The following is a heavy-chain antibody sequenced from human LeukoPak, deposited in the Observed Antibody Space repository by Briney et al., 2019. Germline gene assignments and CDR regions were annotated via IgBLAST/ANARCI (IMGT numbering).Heavy chain of an antibody. CDR3: AKEGRGTSMGGWYGRNNWFDP. V-gene: IGHV3-23*01. CDR2: ISGSGGST. D-gene: IGHD6-19*01. Sequence: PAGGSLRLSCAASGFTFSSYAMSWVRQAPGKGLEWVSAISGSGGSTYYADSVKGRFTISRDNSKNTLYLQMNSLRAEDTAVYYCAKEGRGTSMGGWYGRNNWFDPWGQGTLVTVSS. J-gene: IGHJ5*02. CDR1: GFTFSSYA.